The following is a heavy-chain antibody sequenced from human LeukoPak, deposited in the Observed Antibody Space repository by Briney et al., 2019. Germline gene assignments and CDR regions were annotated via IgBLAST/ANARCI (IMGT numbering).Heavy chain of an antibody. D-gene: IGHD2-15*01. CDR1: GYSFTSYW. V-gene: IGHV5-51*01. CDR3: ARRVYCSGGPCYDGSLVY. Sequence: GGSLKISCKGSGYSFTSYWIHWVRQMPGKGLESMGIIYPHASDTKYSPSFQGQVTISADKSISTAYLQWSSLKASDTAMYFCARRVYCSGGPCYDGSLVYWGQGTLVTVSS. CDR2: IYPHASDT. J-gene: IGHJ4*02.